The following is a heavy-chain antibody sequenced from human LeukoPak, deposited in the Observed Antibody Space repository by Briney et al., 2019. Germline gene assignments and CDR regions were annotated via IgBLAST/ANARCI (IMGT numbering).Heavy chain of an antibody. CDR1: GYSISSSY. CDR3: ARDSPYVTNFFDP. CDR2: IYYTGST. D-gene: IGHD3-10*02. J-gene: IGHJ5*02. Sequence: SETLSLNCTVSGYSISSSYWNWIRQPQGKGLEWIGYIYYTGSTNYNPSLKSRVTISIDTSKNQFSLNLRSVTAADTAVYSCARDSPYVTNFFDPWGQGTLVTVSS. V-gene: IGHV4-59*01.